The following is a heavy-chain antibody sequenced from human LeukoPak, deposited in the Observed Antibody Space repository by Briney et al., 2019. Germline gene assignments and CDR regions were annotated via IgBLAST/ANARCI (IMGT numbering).Heavy chain of an antibody. Sequence: GGSLRLSCAASGITFSSYGMSWVRQAPGKGLEWVSGINWNGGSTAYADSVKGRFTISRDNAKNSLYLQMNSLRAEDTALYYCARERGQLPTLFDYWGQGTLVTVSS. V-gene: IGHV3-20*04. D-gene: IGHD5-18*01. J-gene: IGHJ4*02. CDR2: INWNGGST. CDR1: GITFSSYG. CDR3: ARERGQLPTLFDY.